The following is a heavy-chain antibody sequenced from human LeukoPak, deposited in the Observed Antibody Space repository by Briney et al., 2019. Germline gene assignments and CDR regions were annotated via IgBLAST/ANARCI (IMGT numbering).Heavy chain of an antibody. Sequence: GRSLRLSCAASGFTYSSYGMHWVRQAPGKGLEWVAVISYDGSNKYYADSVKGRFTISRDNSKNTLYLQMNSLRAEDTAVYYCAKETLYCSSTSCYSYFDYWGQGTLVTVSS. J-gene: IGHJ4*02. CDR3: AKETLYCSSTSCYSYFDY. D-gene: IGHD2-2*01. CDR1: GFTYSSYG. V-gene: IGHV3-30*18. CDR2: ISYDGSNK.